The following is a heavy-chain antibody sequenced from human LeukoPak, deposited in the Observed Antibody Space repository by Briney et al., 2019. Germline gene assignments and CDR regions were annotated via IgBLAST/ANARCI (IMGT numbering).Heavy chain of an antibody. CDR1: GFTFSNYA. CDR2: IRYDGSHQ. D-gene: IGHD6-19*01. Sequence: GGSLRLSCAASGFTFSNYAMHWVRQAPGKGLEWVALIRYDGSHQYYADSVKGRFTISRDNSKNTLYLQMNSLRAEDTAVYFCAKDSSSGWGYFFDYWGQGTLVTVSS. V-gene: IGHV3-30*02. J-gene: IGHJ4*02. CDR3: AKDSSSGWGYFFDY.